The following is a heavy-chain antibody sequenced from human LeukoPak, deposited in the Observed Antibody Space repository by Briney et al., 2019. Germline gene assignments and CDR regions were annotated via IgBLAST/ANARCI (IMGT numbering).Heavy chain of an antibody. D-gene: IGHD1/OR15-1a*01. J-gene: IGHJ4*02. CDR2: IYSTGSA. V-gene: IGHV4-4*07. Sequence: PSETLSLTCTVSGGSINFYYWNWIRQPAGKGLEWIGRIYSTGSANYSPSLKSRVTMSVDKSKNQFSLNLSSVTAADTAVYYCVSQLGGTTFHWGQGTLVTVSS. CDR1: GGSINFYY. CDR3: VSQLGGTTFH.